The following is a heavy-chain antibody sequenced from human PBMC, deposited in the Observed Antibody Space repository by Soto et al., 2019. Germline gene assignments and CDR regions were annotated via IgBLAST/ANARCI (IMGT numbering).Heavy chain of an antibody. CDR2: ISGGGDTT. J-gene: IGHJ4*02. Sequence: EVQLLESGGGLVQPGGSLRLSCEASGFTFNNYAMTWVRQAPGKGLEWVSAISGGGDTTSYADSVKGRFTVSRDGSKNTLYLQMSSLRAEDTALYYCAKGRGGSGSLTPRVDCWGQGTLGTFSS. CDR1: GFTFNNYA. V-gene: IGHV3-23*01. D-gene: IGHD3-10*01. CDR3: AKGRGGSGSLTPRVDC.